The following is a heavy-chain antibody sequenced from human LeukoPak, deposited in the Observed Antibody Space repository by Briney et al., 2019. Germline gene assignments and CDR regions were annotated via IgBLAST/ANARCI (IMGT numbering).Heavy chain of an antibody. CDR1: GGSSSSYY. CDR2: IYTSGST. V-gene: IGHV4-4*07. D-gene: IGHD6-13*01. CDR3: ARMPYSSSWYYFDY. J-gene: IGHJ4*02. Sequence: SETLSLTCTVSGGSSSSYYWSWIRQPAGKGLEWIGRIYTSGSTNYNPSLKSRVTMSVDTSKNQFSLKLSSVTAADTAVYYCARMPYSSSWYYFDYWGQGTLVTVSS.